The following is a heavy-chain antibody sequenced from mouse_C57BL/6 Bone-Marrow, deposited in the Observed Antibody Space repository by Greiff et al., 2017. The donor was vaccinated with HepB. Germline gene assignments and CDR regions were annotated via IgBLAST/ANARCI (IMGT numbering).Heavy chain of an antibody. CDR2: INPSTGGT. Sequence: VQLQQSGPELVKPGASVKISCKASGYSFTGYYMNWVKQSPEKSLEWIGEINPSTGGTTYNQKFKAKATLTVDKSSSTAYMQLKSLTSEDSAVYYCARSGGTDYFDYWGQGTTLTVSS. J-gene: IGHJ2*01. CDR1: GYSFTGYY. D-gene: IGHD3-1*01. V-gene: IGHV1-42*01. CDR3: ARSGGTDYFDY.